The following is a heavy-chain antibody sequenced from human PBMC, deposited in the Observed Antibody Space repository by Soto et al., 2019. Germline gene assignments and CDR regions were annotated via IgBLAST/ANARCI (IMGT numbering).Heavy chain of an antibody. V-gene: IGHV4-59*08. CDR2: IYYSGST. D-gene: IGHD3-9*01. J-gene: IGHJ4*02. CDR1: GGSITNYY. CDR3: ARGRYYDILTGPIPTFDY. Sequence: SETLSLTCTVSGGSITNYYWSWIRQPPGKGLEWIGYIYYSGSTNYNSSLKSRVTISVDTSKNQFSLKLSSVTAADTAVYYCARGRYYDILTGPIPTFDYWGQGSLVTVSS.